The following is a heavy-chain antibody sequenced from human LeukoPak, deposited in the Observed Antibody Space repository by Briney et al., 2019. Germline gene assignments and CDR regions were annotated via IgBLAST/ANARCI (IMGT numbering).Heavy chain of an antibody. D-gene: IGHD6-19*01. J-gene: IGHJ5*02. Sequence: SETLSLTCTVYGGSISSYYWSWIRQPPGKGLDWIGYIYYSGSTSYNPSLKSRVTISVDTSKNQFSLKLSSVTAADTAVYYCARHTGSGWSYNWFDPCGQGTLVTVSS. CDR1: GGSISSYY. CDR2: IYYSGST. CDR3: ARHTGSGWSYNWFDP. V-gene: IGHV4-59*08.